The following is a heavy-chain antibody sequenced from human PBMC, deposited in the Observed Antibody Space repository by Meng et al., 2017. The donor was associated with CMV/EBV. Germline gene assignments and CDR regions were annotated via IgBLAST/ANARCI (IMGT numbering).Heavy chain of an antibody. CDR2: INPNSGGT. CDR3: ARSTGYSSGWSGGDAFDI. Sequence: ASVKVSCKASGYTFTGYYVHWVRQAPGQGLEWMGWINPNSGGTSYAQKFQGRVTMTRDTSISTAYMDLSRLRSDDTAVYYCARSTGYSSGWSGGDAFDIWGQGTMVTVSS. CDR1: GYTFTGYY. D-gene: IGHD6-19*01. V-gene: IGHV1-2*02. J-gene: IGHJ3*02.